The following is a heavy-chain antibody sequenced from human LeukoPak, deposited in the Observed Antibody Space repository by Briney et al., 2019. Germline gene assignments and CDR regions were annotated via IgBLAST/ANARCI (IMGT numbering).Heavy chain of an antibody. CDR3: AKNIQRRGEYFQH. CDR1: GSTFSSYG. Sequence: PGGSLRLSCAASGSTFSSYGMHWVRQAPGKGLEWVAFIRYDGSNKYYADSVKGRFTISRDNSKNTLYLQMNSLRAEDTAVYYCAKNIQRRGEYFQHWGQGTLVTVSS. D-gene: IGHD5-18*01. J-gene: IGHJ1*01. V-gene: IGHV3-30*02. CDR2: IRYDGSNK.